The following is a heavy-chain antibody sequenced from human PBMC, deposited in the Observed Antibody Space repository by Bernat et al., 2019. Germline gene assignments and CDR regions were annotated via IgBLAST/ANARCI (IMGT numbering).Heavy chain of an antibody. CDR1: GFTFSNAW. V-gene: IGHV3-15*01. D-gene: IGHD2-15*01. CDR3: TTVGGYCSGGSCYSRV. J-gene: IGHJ3*01. Sequence: EVQLVESGGGLVKPGGSLRLSCAASGFTFSNAWMSWVRQAPGKGLEWVGRIKSKTDGRTTDYAEPVKGRFTISRDDSKNTLYLQMNSLKTEDTAVYYCTTVGGYCSGGSCYSRVWGQGTMVTVSS. CDR2: IKSKTDGRTT.